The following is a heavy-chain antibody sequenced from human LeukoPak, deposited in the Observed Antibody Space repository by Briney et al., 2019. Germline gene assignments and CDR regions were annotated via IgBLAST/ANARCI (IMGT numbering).Heavy chain of an antibody. J-gene: IGHJ4*02. Sequence: GGSLRLSCAASGFTFSDYYMSWIRQAPGKGLEWVSYISSSGSTIYYADSVKGRFTISRDNAKNSLYPQMNSLRAEDTAVYYCARGALTVVTPFDYWGQGTLVTVSS. CDR3: ARGALTVVTPFDY. CDR1: GFTFSDYY. D-gene: IGHD4-23*01. CDR2: ISSSGSTI. V-gene: IGHV3-11*01.